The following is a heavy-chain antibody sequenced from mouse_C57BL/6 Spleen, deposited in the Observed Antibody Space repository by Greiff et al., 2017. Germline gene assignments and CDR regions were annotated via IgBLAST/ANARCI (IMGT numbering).Heavy chain of an antibody. CDR2: IWSGGST. Sequence: QVQLQQSGPGLVQPSQSLSITCTVSGFSLTSYGVHWVRQSPGKGLEWLGVIWSGGSTDYNAAFISRLSISKDNSKSQVFFKMNSLQADDTAIYYCARPDGAYWGQGTLVTVSA. V-gene: IGHV2-2*01. J-gene: IGHJ3*01. CDR3: ARPDGAY. CDR1: GFSLTSYG.